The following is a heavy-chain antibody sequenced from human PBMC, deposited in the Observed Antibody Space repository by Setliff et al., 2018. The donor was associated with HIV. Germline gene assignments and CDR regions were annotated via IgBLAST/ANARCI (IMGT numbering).Heavy chain of an antibody. J-gene: IGHJ5*02. V-gene: IGHV4-4*02. Sequence: KPSETLSLTCAVSGGPLNSRNWCRWFRQPPGKGLEWLGEVFHSGSTNSNASLRSRVMISVDTSKNQFSLKRSAVTAAATAVYYCARDHVFGSRTGFDPWGPGILVTVSS. CDR2: VFHSGST. CDR1: GGPLNSRNW. D-gene: IGHD3-10*01. CDR3: ARDHVFGSRTGFDP.